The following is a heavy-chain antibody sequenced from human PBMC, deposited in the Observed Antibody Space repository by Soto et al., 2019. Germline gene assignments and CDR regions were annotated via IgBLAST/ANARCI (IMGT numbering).Heavy chain of an antibody. Sequence: GGSQRLPYAASGSNFIYAWMDCVRQAPGKRLEWVGRIKSQASGGTIDYAAPVKGRFTISRDDSKNTVYLQMDSLKTEDTAVYXCTHLLSLAHPYSYLWGQGTQVTVSS. V-gene: IGHV3-15*07. CDR1: GSNFIYAW. CDR2: IKSQASGGTI. D-gene: IGHD2-21*01. J-gene: IGHJ4*02. CDR3: THLLSLAHPYSYL.